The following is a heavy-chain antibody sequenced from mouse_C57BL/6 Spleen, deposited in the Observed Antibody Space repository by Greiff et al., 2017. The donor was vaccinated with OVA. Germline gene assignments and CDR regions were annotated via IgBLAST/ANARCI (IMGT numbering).Heavy chain of an antibody. J-gene: IGHJ1*03. Sequence: VQLQQSGAELMKPGASVKLSCKATGYTFTGYWIEWVKQRPGHGLEWIGEILPGSGSTNYNEKFKSKATLTVDKPSSTAYMQLSSLTSEDSAVYYCARSGATVVATDWYFDVWGTGTTVTVSS. D-gene: IGHD1-1*01. V-gene: IGHV1-9*01. CDR3: ARSGATVVATDWYFDV. CDR1: GYTFTGYW. CDR2: ILPGSGST.